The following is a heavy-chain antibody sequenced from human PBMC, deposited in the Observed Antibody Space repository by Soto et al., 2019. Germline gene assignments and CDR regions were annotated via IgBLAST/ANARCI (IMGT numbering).Heavy chain of an antibody. CDR3: ARGKLQYYYDSSGYDY. CDR1: GGSISSYY. CDR2: IYYSGST. V-gene: IGHV4-59*01. D-gene: IGHD3-22*01. J-gene: IGHJ4*02. Sequence: SETLSLTCTVSGGSISSYYWSWIRQPPGKELQCIGYIYYSGSTNYNPSPKSRVTISVDTSKNQFSLKLSSVTAADTAVYYCARGKLQYYYDSSGYDYWGQGTLVTVCS.